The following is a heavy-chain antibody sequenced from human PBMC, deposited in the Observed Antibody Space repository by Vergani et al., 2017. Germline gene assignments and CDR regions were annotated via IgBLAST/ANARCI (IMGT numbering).Heavy chain of an antibody. D-gene: IGHD6-13*01. V-gene: IGHV3-23*01. CDR2: ISGSGGST. Sequence: EVQLLESGGGLVQPGGSLRLSCAASGFTFSSYAMSWVRQAPGKGLEWVSAISGSGGSTYYADSVKGRFTISRDNSKKTLYLQMNSLRAEDTAVYYCAREGYSSSWYPELERRHGMDVWGQGTTVTVSS. J-gene: IGHJ6*02. CDR1: GFTFSSYA. CDR3: AREGYSSSWYPELERRHGMDV.